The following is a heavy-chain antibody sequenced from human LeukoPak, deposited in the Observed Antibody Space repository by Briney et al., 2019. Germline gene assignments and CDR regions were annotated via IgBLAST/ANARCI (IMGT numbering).Heavy chain of an antibody. D-gene: IGHD6-19*01. J-gene: IGHJ5*02. Sequence: GESLKISCKGSGYSFTKYWIGWVRQMPGKGLEWMGIIYPDDSDTRYSPAFQGQVTISADKSINTAYLQWSSLKASDTAMYYCARDTAYSSVDSNIRNWFDPWGQGTLVTVSS. CDR2: IYPDDSDT. CDR3: ARDTAYSSVDSNIRNWFDP. CDR1: GYSFTKYW. V-gene: IGHV5-51*01.